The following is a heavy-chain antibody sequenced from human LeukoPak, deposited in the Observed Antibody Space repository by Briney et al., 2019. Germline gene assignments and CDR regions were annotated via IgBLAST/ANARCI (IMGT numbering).Heavy chain of an antibody. CDR3: ARIPRSAGSDFWSGYHRWGYYYYMDV. D-gene: IGHD3-3*01. CDR2: TYYRSKWYN. Sequence: PSQTLSLTCAISGDSVSSSSAAWNWIRQSPSRGLEWLGRTYYRSKWYNDYAVSVKSRITINPDTSKNQFSLQLNSVTPEDTAVYYCARIPRSAGSDFWSGYHRWGYYYYMDVWGKGTTVTVSS. V-gene: IGHV6-1*01. CDR1: GDSVSSSSAA. J-gene: IGHJ6*03.